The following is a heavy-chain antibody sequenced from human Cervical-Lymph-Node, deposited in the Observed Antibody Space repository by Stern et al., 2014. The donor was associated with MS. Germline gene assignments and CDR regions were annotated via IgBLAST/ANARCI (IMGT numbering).Heavy chain of an antibody. CDR3: ATSRAAATPYSFDS. D-gene: IGHD6-13*01. CDR1: GGSITNYY. V-gene: IGHV4-59*01. J-gene: IGHJ4*02. Sequence: QVQLQESGPGLVKPSETLSLTCTVSGGSITNYYWSWIRQPPGKGLEWIGYVYHSGNTNYSPSLKSRVTISLDTSKRQFSLKLTSVTAADTAVYYCATSRAAATPYSFDSWGQGTLVIVSS. CDR2: VYHSGNT.